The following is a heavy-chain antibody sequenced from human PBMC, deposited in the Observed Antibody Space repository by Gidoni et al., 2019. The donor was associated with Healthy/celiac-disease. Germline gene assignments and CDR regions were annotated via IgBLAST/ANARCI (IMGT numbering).Heavy chain of an antibody. CDR3: TTDPAAWGGAYYYYGMDV. Sequence: EVQLVESGGGLVKPGGSLRLSCAASGFTFSNAWMNWVRQAPGKGLEWVGRIKSKTDGGKTDYAAPVKGRFTISRDDSKNTLYLQMNSLKTEDTAVYYCTTDPAAWGGAYYYYGMDVWGQGTTVTVSS. CDR1: GFTFSNAW. D-gene: IGHD3-16*01. J-gene: IGHJ6*02. V-gene: IGHV3-15*07. CDR2: IKSKTDGGKT.